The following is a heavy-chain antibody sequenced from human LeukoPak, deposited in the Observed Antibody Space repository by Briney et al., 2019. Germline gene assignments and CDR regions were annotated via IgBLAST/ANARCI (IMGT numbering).Heavy chain of an antibody. Sequence: SETLSLTCTVSGGSISSGYYWGWIRQPPGKGLEWIGSIYHSGSTYYNPSLKSRVTISVDTSKNQFSLKLSSVTAADTAVYYCARSIIQLWFGFTYWGQGTLVTVSS. CDR2: IYHSGST. V-gene: IGHV4-38-2*02. CDR3: ARSIIQLWFGFTY. D-gene: IGHD5-18*01. J-gene: IGHJ4*02. CDR1: GGSISSGYY.